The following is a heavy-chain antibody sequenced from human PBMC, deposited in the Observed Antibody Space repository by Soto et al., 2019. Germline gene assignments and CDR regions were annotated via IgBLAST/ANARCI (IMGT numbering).Heavy chain of an antibody. V-gene: IGHV4-39*01. CDR3: ATTYSSSFYNWFDP. CDR1: GGSIGSSSYY. Sequence: TSETLSLTCTVSGGSIGSSSYYWGWIRQPPGKGLEWIGSIYYSGSTYYNPSLKSRVTISVDTSKNQFSLKLSSVTAADTAVYYCATTYSSSFYNWFDPWGQGTLVTVSS. J-gene: IGHJ5*02. CDR2: IYYSGST. D-gene: IGHD6-6*01.